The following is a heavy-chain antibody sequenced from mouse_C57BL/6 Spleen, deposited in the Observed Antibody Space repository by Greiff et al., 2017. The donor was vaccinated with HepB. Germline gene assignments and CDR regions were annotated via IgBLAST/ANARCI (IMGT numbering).Heavy chain of an antibody. CDR3: ARDTGHYFDY. J-gene: IGHJ2*01. D-gene: IGHD4-1*01. CDR2: ISDGGSYT. CDR1: GFTFSSYA. V-gene: IGHV5-4*01. Sequence: EVKLVESGGGLVKPGGSLKLSCAASGFTFSSYAMSWVRQTPEKRLEWVATISDGGSYTCYPDNVKGRFTISRDNAKNNLYLQMSHLKSEDTAMYYCARDTGHYFDYWGQGTTLTVSS.